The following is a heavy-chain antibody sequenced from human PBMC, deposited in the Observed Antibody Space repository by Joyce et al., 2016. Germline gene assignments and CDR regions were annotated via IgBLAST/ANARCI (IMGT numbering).Heavy chain of an antibody. CDR2: IWYDGTIK. D-gene: IGHD4-17*01. V-gene: IGHV3-33*01. CDR3: ARDYGDSSIAFDI. CDR1: GFTFSSYG. J-gene: IGHJ3*02. Sequence: ASGFTFSSYGMDWVRQAPGKGLEWVAVIWYDGTIKYYADSVKGRFTISRDNSKNTLYLQMNSLRAEETAVYYCARDYGDSSIAFDIWGQGTMVTVSS.